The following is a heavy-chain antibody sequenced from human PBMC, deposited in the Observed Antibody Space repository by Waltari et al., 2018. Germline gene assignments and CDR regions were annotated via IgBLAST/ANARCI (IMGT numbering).Heavy chain of an antibody. CDR3: AREGDYGSYFEF. CDR1: GYTFNAFY. V-gene: IGHV1-2*02. CDR2: INPHSGAT. D-gene: IGHD4-17*01. J-gene: IGHJ4*02. Sequence: QAHLVLSGAELKKPGASVKVSCKASGYTFNAFYIHWVRQAPGKGPEWLGWINPHSGATRYARQFQGRVTLTADSAIDTAYMELNSLKSDDTAMYYCAREGDYGSYFEFGGQGTLVTVSS.